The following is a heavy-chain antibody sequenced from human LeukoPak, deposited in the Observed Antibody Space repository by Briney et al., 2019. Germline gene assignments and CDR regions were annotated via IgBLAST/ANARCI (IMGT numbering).Heavy chain of an antibody. CDR1: GGPISSGSYY. CDR3: ASSSDPGGAFDI. CDR2: ICSSGSL. J-gene: IGHJ3*02. V-gene: IGHV4-61*02. Sequence: SQTLSLTCTVSGGPISSGSYYWSWIRQPAGKGLEWFGRICSSGSLNYNPSLKRRVTISVDTSKNQFSLKLSSVTAADTAVYYCASSSDPGGAFDIWGQGTMVTVSS. D-gene: IGHD3-22*01.